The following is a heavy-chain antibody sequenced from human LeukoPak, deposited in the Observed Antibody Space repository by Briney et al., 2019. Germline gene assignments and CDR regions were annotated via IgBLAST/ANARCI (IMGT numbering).Heavy chain of an antibody. CDR3: ARGPRGEWLRPRGGFDY. Sequence: SETLSLTCAVYGGSFSGYYWSWIRQPPGKGLEWIGEINHGGSTNYNPSLKSRVTISVDTSKNQFSLRLSSVTAADTAVYYCARGPRGEWLRPRGGFDYWGQGTLVTVSS. J-gene: IGHJ4*02. D-gene: IGHD5-12*01. CDR1: GGSFSGYY. V-gene: IGHV4-34*01. CDR2: INHGGST.